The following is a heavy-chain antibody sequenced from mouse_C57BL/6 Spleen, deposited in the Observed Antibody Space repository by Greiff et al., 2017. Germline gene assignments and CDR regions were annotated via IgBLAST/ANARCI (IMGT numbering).Heavy chain of an antibody. D-gene: IGHD2-2*01. CDR2: IHPNSGST. Sequence: QESGAELVKPGASVKLSCKASGYTFTSYWMHWVKQRPGQGLEWIGMIHPNSGSTNYNEKFKSKATLTVDKSSSTAYMQLSSLTSEDSAVYYCAPYGSYWYFDVWGTGTTVTVSS. CDR3: APYGSYWYFDV. V-gene: IGHV1-64*01. J-gene: IGHJ1*03. CDR1: GYTFTSYW.